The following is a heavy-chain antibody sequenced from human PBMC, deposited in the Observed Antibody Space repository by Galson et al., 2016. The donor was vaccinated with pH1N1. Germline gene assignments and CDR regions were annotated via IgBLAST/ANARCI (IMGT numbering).Heavy chain of an antibody. CDR3: ARDRGAGMSSNY. CDR2: INQDGSKI. D-gene: IGHD5/OR15-5a*01. J-gene: IGHJ4*02. Sequence: SLRLSCAASGFTFSDYWMSWVRQAPAKGLEWVANINQDGSKIYYVDSVKGRFTISRDNAKNSLYLQMNSLRAEDTAVYYCARDRGAGMSSNYWGQGTLVTVSS. CDR1: GFTFSDYW. V-gene: IGHV3-7*01.